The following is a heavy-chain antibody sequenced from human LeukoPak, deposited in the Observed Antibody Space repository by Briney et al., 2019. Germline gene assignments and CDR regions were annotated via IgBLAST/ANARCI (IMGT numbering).Heavy chain of an antibody. J-gene: IGHJ4*02. CDR1: GYSFTSYW. D-gene: IGHD2-21*02. V-gene: IGHV5-51*01. Sequence: GESLKISCKGSGYSFTSYWIGWVRQMPGKGLEWMGIIYPGDSDTRCSPSFQGQVTISADKSISTAYLQWSSLKASDTAMYYCARGLYAYCGGDCYSYPDYWGQGTLVTVSS. CDR3: ARGLYAYCGGDCYSYPDY. CDR2: IYPGDSDT.